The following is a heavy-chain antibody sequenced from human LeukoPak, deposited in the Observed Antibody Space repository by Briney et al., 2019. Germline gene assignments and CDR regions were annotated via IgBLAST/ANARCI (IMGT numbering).Heavy chain of an antibody. V-gene: IGHV3-7*02. D-gene: IGHD3-10*01. CDR2: IKQDGTEK. CDR1: GFTFTTYW. Sequence: PGESLRLSCAASGFTFTTYWMSWVRQAPGKGLDWVANIKQDGTEKYYVDSVKGRFTISRDNAKNSLYLQMNSLRVEDTAVYYCAKVAKYYYGSETYYFFEHWGQGTPVTASS. CDR3: AKVAKYYYGSETYYFFEH. J-gene: IGHJ4*02.